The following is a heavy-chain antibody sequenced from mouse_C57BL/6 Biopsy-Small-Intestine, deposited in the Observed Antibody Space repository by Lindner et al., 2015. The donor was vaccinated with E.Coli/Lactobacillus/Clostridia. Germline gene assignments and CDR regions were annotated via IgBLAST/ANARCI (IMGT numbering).Heavy chain of an antibody. CDR2: ISDGGTYT. CDR1: GFTFSSYA. D-gene: IGHD2-12*01. Sequence: EVQLQESGGGLVKPGGSLKLSCAASGFTFSSYAMSWVRQTPEKRLEWVATISDGGTYTYYPDNVKGRFTISRDNAKNNLYLQMSHLKSEDTAMYYCPRVFPYDANAMDYWGQGTSVTVSS. V-gene: IGHV5-4*01. J-gene: IGHJ4*01. CDR3: PRVFPYDANAMDY.